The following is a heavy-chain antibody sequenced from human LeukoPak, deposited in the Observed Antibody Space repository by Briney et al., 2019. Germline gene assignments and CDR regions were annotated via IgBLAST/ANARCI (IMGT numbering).Heavy chain of an antibody. CDR2: IKEDGSAK. CDR1: GFTFSSYW. CDR3: VRDSPGYGAYDFD. D-gene: IGHD5-12*01. J-gene: IGHJ4*02. Sequence: GGSLRLSCAASGFTFSSYWMSWVRQAPGKGLEWVANIKEDGSAKYYVDSVKGRFTISRDNAKNSLYLQMNDLSAEDTAVYYCVRDSPGYGAYDFDWGQGTLVTVSS. V-gene: IGHV3-7*01.